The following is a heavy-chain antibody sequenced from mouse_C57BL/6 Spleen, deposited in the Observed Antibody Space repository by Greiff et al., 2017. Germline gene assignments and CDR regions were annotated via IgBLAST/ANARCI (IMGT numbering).Heavy chain of an antibody. J-gene: IGHJ3*01. D-gene: IGHD3-1*01. CDR1: GYAFSSSW. CDR3: ARSGGGAWFAY. CDR2: IYPGDGDT. V-gene: IGHV1-82*01. Sequence: LKQSGPELVKPGASVKISCKASGYAFSSSWMNWVKQRPGKGLEWIGRIYPGDGDTNYNGKFKGKATLTADKSSSTAYMQLSSLTSEDSAVYFCARSGGGAWFAYWGQGTLVTVSA.